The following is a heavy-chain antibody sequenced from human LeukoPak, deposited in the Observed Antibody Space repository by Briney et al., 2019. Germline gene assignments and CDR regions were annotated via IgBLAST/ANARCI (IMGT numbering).Heavy chain of an antibody. CDR2: ISSSSSYI. Sequence: GGSLRLSCAASGFTFSSYSMNWVRQAPGKGLEWVSSISSSSSYIYYADSVKGRFTISRDNAKNSLYLQMNSLRAEDTAVCYCARRVVSGSDAFDIWGQGTMVTVSS. CDR3: ARRVVSGSDAFDI. D-gene: IGHD2-15*01. J-gene: IGHJ3*02. V-gene: IGHV3-21*01. CDR1: GFTFSSYS.